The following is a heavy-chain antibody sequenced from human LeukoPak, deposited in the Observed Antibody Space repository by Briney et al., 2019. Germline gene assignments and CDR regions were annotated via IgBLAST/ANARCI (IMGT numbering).Heavy chain of an antibody. CDR2: ISSSSSTI. Sequence: PGGSLRLSCAASGFTFSSYSMNWVRQAPGKGLXXXSYISSSSSTIYYADSVKGRFTISRDNAKNSLYLQMNSLRAEDTAVYYCARDLSGYDSSLAYWGQGTLVTVSS. V-gene: IGHV3-48*04. D-gene: IGHD5-12*01. J-gene: IGHJ4*02. CDR3: ARDLSGYDSSLAY. CDR1: GFTFSSYS.